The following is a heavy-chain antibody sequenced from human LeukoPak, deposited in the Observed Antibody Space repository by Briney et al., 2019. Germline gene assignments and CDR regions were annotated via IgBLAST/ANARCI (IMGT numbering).Heavy chain of an antibody. V-gene: IGHV4-31*03. CDR2: IYYSGST. Sequence: SQTLSLTCTVSGGSISSGGYYWSRIRQHPGKGLEWIGYIYYSGSTYYNPSLKSRVTISVDTSKNQFSLKLSSVTAADTAVYYCVRRKDCSSTSCRNQDDAFDIWGQGTMVTVSS. D-gene: IGHD2-2*01. CDR3: VRRKDCSSTSCRNQDDAFDI. J-gene: IGHJ3*02. CDR1: GGSISSGGYY.